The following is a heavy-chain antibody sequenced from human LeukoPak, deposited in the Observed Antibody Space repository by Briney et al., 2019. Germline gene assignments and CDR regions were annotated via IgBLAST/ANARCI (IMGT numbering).Heavy chain of an antibody. CDR2: IFYSGST. D-gene: IGHD6-13*01. Sequence: PSETLSLTCTVSGGSVRGYYWSWIRQPPGRALEWVGYIFYSGSTNYNPSLKSRVTILVDTSKNQFSLKLSSVTAADTAVYYCARDLWAGYSSSWQFDLWGRGTLVTVSS. J-gene: IGHJ2*01. CDR1: GGSVRGYY. V-gene: IGHV4-59*02. CDR3: ARDLWAGYSSSWQFDL.